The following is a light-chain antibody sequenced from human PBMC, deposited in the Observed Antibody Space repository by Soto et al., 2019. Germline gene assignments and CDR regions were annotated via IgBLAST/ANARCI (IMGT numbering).Light chain of an antibody. J-gene: IGKJ4*01. V-gene: IGKV1-27*01. CDR3: QKYDSAPSLT. Sequence: DIQMTQSPSSLSASVGDRVTITCRASQGIRNYLAWYQQKPGKVPKLLIYAASTLQSGVPSRFSGSGSGTDFTLTMSSLQPEDVATYYCQKYDSAPSLTFGGGTKVEIK. CDR1: QGIRNY. CDR2: AAS.